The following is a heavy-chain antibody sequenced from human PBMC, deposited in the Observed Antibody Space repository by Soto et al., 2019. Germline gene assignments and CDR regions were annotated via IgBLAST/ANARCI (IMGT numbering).Heavy chain of an antibody. Sequence: QVQLVESGGGVVQPGRSLRLSCAASGFTFSTYGMHWVRQAPGKGLEWVAVVSYDGSNKYYADSVKGRFTISRDNSKNXLYLQMNSLRPEDTAMYYCAKDLWVYTNAGDWFDPWGQGTLVTVSS. J-gene: IGHJ5*02. CDR1: GFTFSTYG. CDR2: VSYDGSNK. V-gene: IGHV3-30*18. CDR3: AKDLWVYTNAGDWFDP. D-gene: IGHD2-8*01.